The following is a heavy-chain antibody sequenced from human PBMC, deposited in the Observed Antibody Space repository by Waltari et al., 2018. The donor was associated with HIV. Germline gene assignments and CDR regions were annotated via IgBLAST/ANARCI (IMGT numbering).Heavy chain of an antibody. CDR2: INPNSGGT. V-gene: IGHV1-2*06. CDR1: GYTFTAYY. J-gene: IGHJ5*02. Sequence: QVQLVQSGAEVKKGGASVKVSSKDSGYTFTAYYMHWVRPAPGQGLEWMGRINPNSGGTNYAQKFQGRVTMTRDTSISTAYMELSRLRSDDTAVYYCARRGSSGSYWFDPWGQGTLVTVSS. D-gene: IGHD2-15*01. CDR3: ARRGSSGSYWFDP.